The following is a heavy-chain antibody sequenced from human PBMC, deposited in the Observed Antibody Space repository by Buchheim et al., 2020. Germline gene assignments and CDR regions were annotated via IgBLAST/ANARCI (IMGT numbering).Heavy chain of an antibody. D-gene: IGHD3-22*01. V-gene: IGHV3-30-3*01. CDR2: ISYDGSNK. J-gene: IGHJ4*02. Sequence: QVQLVESGGGVVQPGRSLRLSCAASGFTFSSYAMHWVRQAPGKGLEWVAVISYDGSNKYYADSVKGRFTISRDNSENTLYLQMNSLRAEDTAVYYCAATAQYYDSSGYPLWGQGTL. CDR3: AATAQYYDSSGYPL. CDR1: GFTFSSYA.